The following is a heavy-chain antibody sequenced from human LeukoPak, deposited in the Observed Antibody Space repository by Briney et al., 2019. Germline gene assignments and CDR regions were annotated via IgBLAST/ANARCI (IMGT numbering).Heavy chain of an antibody. CDR1: GGSISSGDYY. V-gene: IGHV4-61*08. Sequence: PSETLSLTCTVSGGSISSGDYYWSWIRQPPGKGLEWIGYIYYSGSTNYNPSLKSRVTISVDTSKNQFSLKLSSVTAADTAVYYCARDEGWSYFDYWGQGTLVTVSS. J-gene: IGHJ4*02. D-gene: IGHD2-15*01. CDR3: ARDEGWSYFDY. CDR2: IYYSGST.